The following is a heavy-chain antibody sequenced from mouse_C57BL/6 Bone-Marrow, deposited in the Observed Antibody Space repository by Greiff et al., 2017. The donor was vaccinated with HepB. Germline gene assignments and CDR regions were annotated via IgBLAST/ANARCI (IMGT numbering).Heavy chain of an antibody. CDR2: INPSRGYT. V-gene: IGHV1-4*01. D-gene: IGHD2-4*01. CDR3: AFYDYDYFDY. CDR1: GYTFTSYT. Sequence: VQRVESGAELARPGASVKMSCKASGYTFTSYTMHWVKQRPGPGREWIGYINPSRGYTKYNQKFKDKATLTADKSSSTAYMQLSSLTSEDSAVYYCAFYDYDYFDYWGQGTTLTVSS. J-gene: IGHJ2*01.